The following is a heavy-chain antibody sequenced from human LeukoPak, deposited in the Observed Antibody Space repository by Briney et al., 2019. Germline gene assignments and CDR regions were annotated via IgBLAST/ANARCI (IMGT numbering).Heavy chain of an antibody. Sequence: ASVKVSCKASGYTFTSYGISWVRQAPGQGLEWMGWISPNSGGTNYAQKFQGRVTMTRDTSISTAYMELSRLRSDDTAVYYCARDDYDILTGYYVGGGNWFDPWGQGTLVTVSS. CDR3: ARDDYDILTGYYVGGGNWFDP. CDR1: GYTFTSYG. D-gene: IGHD3-9*01. CDR2: ISPNSGGT. V-gene: IGHV1-2*02. J-gene: IGHJ5*02.